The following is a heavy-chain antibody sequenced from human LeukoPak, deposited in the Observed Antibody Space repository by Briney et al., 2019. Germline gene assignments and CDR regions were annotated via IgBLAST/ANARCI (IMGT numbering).Heavy chain of an antibody. Sequence: PSETLSLTCTVSGYSISSGYYWGWIRQPPGKGLEWIGSIYHSGSTYYNPSLKSRVTISVDTSKNQFSLKLTSMTAADTAVYYCAKNGQSGFSFDPWGQGTLVTVSS. CDR2: IYHSGST. J-gene: IGHJ5*02. D-gene: IGHD3-3*01. CDR3: AKNGQSGFSFDP. V-gene: IGHV4-38-2*02. CDR1: GYSISSGYY.